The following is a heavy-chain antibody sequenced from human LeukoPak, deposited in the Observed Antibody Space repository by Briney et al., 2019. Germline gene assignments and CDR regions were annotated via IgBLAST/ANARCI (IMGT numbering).Heavy chain of an antibody. D-gene: IGHD5-18*01. CDR2: INPNSGGR. CDR1: VYTFTVYY. J-gene: IGHJ6*02. V-gene: IGHV1-2*02. CDR3: ARTRIQLWLGYYYGMAV. Sequence: GASVNVSFKSSVYTFTVYYMHWVRQAPGQGREWMGWINPNSGGRKYAQKFQGRVTMTRDTSISTDYLELSRLRSDDTDVHYCARTRIQLWLGYYYGMAVWGQGTTVTVSS.